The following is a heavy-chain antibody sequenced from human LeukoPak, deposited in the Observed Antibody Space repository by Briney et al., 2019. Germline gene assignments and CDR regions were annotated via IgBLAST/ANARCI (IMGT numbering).Heavy chain of an antibody. CDR1: GGSISSGGYY. Sequence: PSQTLSLTCTVSGGSISSGGYYWSWIRQHPGKGLEWIGYIYYSGSTYYNPSLKSRVTISVDTSKNQFSLKLSSVTAADTAVYYCAREGAVYSYDILTGYYEVRGWFDPWGQGTLVTVSS. J-gene: IGHJ5*02. D-gene: IGHD3-9*01. V-gene: IGHV4-31*03. CDR3: AREGAVYSYDILTGYYEVRGWFDP. CDR2: IYYSGST.